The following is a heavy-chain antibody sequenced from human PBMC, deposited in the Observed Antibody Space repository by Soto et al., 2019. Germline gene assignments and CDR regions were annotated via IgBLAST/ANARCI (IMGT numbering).Heavy chain of an antibody. CDR1: GGSISSYY. V-gene: IGHV4-59*08. J-gene: IGHJ4*02. Sequence: SETLSLTCTVSGGSISSYYWSWIRQPPGKGLEWIGYIYYSGSTNYNPSLKGRVTISVDTSKNQFSLKLSSVTAADTAVYYCARRYGGTVDYWGQGTLVTFSS. CDR3: ARRYGGTVDY. CDR2: IYYSGST. D-gene: IGHD4-17*01.